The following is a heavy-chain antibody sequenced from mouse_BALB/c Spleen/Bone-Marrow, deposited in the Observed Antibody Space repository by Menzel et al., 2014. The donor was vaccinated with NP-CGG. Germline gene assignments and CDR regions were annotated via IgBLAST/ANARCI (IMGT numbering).Heavy chain of an antibody. CDR3: ARERNWDSFAY. V-gene: IGHV1-4*01. Sequence: VQLQQSGAELARPGASVKMSCKASGYTFXSYTMHWVKQRPGQGLEWIGYINPSSGYTNYNQKFKDKATLTADKSSSTAYVQLSSLTSEDSAVYYCARERNWDSFAYWGQGTLVTVSA. CDR2: INPSSGYT. J-gene: IGHJ3*01. D-gene: IGHD4-1*01. CDR1: GYTFXSYT.